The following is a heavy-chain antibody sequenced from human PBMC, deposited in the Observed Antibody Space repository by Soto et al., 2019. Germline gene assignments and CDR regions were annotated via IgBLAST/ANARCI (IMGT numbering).Heavy chain of an antibody. J-gene: IGHJ6*02. D-gene: IGHD1-1*01. V-gene: IGHV1-69*01. CDR3: ARELERHNYYYGMDV. CDR2: IVPILGTS. Sequence: QVPLVQSGAEVKKPGSSVTVSCTASGGTFTSYAVVWVRQAPGQGLEWMGGIVPILGTSKYAQRFQGRVSLTADGSWSTVYMELTSLRYDDTAIYYCARELERHNYYYGMDVWGQGTTVTVSS. CDR1: GGTFTSYA.